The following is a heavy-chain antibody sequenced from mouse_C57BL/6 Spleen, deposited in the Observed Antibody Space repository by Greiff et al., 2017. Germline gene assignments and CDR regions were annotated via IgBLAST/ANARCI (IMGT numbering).Heavy chain of an antibody. CDR1: GFTFTDYY. D-gene: IGHD2-5*01. CDR3: ARYPSNYDWYFDV. Sequence: EVMLVESGGGLVQPGGSLSLSCAASGFTFTDYYMSWVRQPPGKALEWLGFIRNKANGYTTEYSASVKGRFTISRDNSQSILYLQMNALRAEDSATYCCARYPSNYDWYFDVWGTGTTVTVSS. J-gene: IGHJ1*03. V-gene: IGHV7-3*01. CDR2: IRNKANGYTT.